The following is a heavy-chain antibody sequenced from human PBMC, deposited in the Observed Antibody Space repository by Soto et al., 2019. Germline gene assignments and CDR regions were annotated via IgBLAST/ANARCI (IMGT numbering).Heavy chain of an antibody. J-gene: IGHJ4*02. D-gene: IGHD3-10*01. Sequence: EVQLVESGGGLVQPGGSLRLSCAASGFTFKTYYMHWVRQAPGKGPEYVSAISSSGDSTYYADSVKGRFTISRDNSKNWLYIKMGCVRVENMVFYYGGRAISFGSARYSFDTGGKGALVTVPS. CDR1: GFTFKTYY. CDR2: ISSSGDST. V-gene: IGHV3-64*07. CDR3: GRAISFGSARYSFDT.